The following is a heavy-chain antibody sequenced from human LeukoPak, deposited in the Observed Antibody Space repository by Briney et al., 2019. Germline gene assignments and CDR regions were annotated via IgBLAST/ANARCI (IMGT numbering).Heavy chain of an antibody. CDR2: ISYDGSNK. CDR3: ARDQDAIQLVAFDI. D-gene: IGHD1-1*01. J-gene: IGHJ3*02. CDR1: GFNCISYA. V-gene: IGHV3-30-3*01. Sequence: GGSLRLSCAAAGFNCISYAMHWVRQAPGKGLEWVAVISYDGSNKYYADSEKGRFTISRDNSKNTLYLQMNSLRAEDTAVYYCARDQDAIQLVAFDIWGQGTMVTVSS.